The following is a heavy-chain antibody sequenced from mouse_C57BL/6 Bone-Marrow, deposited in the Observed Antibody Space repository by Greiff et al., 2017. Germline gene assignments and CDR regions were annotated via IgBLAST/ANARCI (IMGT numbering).Heavy chain of an antibody. V-gene: IGHV1-55*01. CDR1: GYTFTSYW. CDR2: IYPGSGST. CDR3: ARSGGSFDY. J-gene: IGHJ2*01. D-gene: IGHD3-2*02. Sequence: QVHVKQSGAELVKPGASVKMSCKASGYTFTSYWITWVKQRPGQGLEWIGDIYPGSGSTNYNEKFKSKATLTVDTSSSTAYMQLSSLTSEDSAVYYCARSGGSFDYWGQGTTLTVSS.